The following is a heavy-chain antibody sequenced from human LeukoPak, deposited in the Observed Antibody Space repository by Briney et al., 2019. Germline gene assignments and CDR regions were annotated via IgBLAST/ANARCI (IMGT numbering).Heavy chain of an antibody. J-gene: IGHJ4*02. CDR2: ISAYDDKR. Sequence: GASVKVSCKASGYTFTSYGISWARQAPGQGLEWMGWISAYDDKRNSVQRFQDRITMTTDTSRSTSYLELRNLRSDNTAVYYCARVLVKTRGNYFHDDYWGQGTLVTVSS. V-gene: IGHV1-18*01. CDR3: ARVLVKTRGNYFHDDY. CDR1: GYTFTSYG. D-gene: IGHD2/OR15-2a*01.